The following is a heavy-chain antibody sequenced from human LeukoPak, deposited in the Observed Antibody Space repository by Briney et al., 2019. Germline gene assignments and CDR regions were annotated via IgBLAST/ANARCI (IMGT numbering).Heavy chain of an antibody. CDR2: IYPYNGNT. Sequence: ASVKVSCKPSGFTFTSYGISWVRQAPGQGREWMGWIYPYNGNTNSAQQVQGRVTMTTDTSTSTAYMELRSLRSDDTAVYYCARDPSGNPYFFDYWGQGTLVTVSS. CDR1: GFTFTSYG. V-gene: IGHV1-18*01. J-gene: IGHJ4*02. D-gene: IGHD3-3*01. CDR3: ARDPSGNPYFFDY.